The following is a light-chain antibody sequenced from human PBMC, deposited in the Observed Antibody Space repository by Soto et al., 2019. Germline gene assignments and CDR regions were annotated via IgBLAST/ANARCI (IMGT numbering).Light chain of an antibody. V-gene: IGLV2-8*01. J-gene: IGLJ1*01. CDR1: SSDVGGYNY. CDR2: EVS. Sequence: QSALTQAPSASGSPGQSVTISCTGTSSDVGGYNYVSWYQQYPGKAPKLMIYEVSKRPSGVPDRFSGSKSGNTASLTVSGLQAEDEADYYCCSSVGSNYVFGTGTKVTVL. CDR3: CSSVGSNYV.